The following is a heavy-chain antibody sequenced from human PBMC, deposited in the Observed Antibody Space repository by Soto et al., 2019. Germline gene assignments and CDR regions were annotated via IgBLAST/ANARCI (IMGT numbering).Heavy chain of an antibody. CDR1: GGSISSFTYY. D-gene: IGHD3-10*01. CDR3: ARRERYYGSPGWFDP. J-gene: IGHJ5*02. CDR2: VYYNENT. Sequence: SETLSLTCSVSGGSISSFTYYWGWIRQPPGKGLEWIGTVYYNENTYHNPSLKSRVTITVDTAKNQFSLNLRSVTAADTAMYFCARRERYYGSPGWFDPWGPGTLVTVSS. V-gene: IGHV4-39*01.